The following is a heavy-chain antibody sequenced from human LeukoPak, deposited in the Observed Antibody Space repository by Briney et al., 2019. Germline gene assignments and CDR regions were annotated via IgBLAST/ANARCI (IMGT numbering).Heavy chain of an antibody. J-gene: IGHJ4*02. CDR3: ARQHLRSPLYVAVDY. V-gene: IGHV4-59*08. D-gene: IGHD3-16*01. CDR1: GGSISIYY. Sequence: SETLFLTCTVSGGSISIYYWSWIRQPPGKGLEWIGYIYYSGSTNYNPSLKSRVTISVDTSKNQFSLKLSSVTAADTAVYYCARQHLRSPLYVAVDYWGQGTLVTVSS. CDR2: IYYSGST.